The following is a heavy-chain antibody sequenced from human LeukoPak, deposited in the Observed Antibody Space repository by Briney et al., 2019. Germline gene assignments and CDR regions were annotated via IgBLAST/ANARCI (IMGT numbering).Heavy chain of an antibody. CDR3: AREIYRVKTYYDFWSGYHYYGMDV. CDR1: GFTFSSYG. D-gene: IGHD3-3*01. CDR2: ISCDGSNK. V-gene: IGHV3-30*03. Sequence: GGSLRLSCAASGFTFSSYGMHWVRQAPGKGLEWVAVISCDGSNKYYADSVKGRFTISRDNSKNTLYLQMNSLRAEDTAVYYCAREIYRVKTYYDFWSGYHYYGMDVWGQGTTVTVSS. J-gene: IGHJ6*02.